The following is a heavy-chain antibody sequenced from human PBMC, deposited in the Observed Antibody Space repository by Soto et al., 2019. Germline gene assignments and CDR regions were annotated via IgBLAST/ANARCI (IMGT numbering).Heavy chain of an antibody. CDR1: GGSISSGGYY. J-gene: IGHJ4*02. Sequence: PSETLSLTCTVSGGSISSGGYYWSWIRQHPGKGLEWIGYIYYSGSTYYNPSLKSRVTISVDTSKNQFSLKLSSVTAADTAVYYCAREYPGGSSSDLVYFDYWGQGTLVTVSS. V-gene: IGHV4-31*03. CDR2: IYYSGST. CDR3: AREYPGGSSSDLVYFDY. D-gene: IGHD6-6*01.